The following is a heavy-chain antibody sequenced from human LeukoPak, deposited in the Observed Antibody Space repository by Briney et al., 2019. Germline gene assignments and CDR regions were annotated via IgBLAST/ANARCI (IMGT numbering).Heavy chain of an antibody. CDR1: GESVSSKNGA. D-gene: IGHD6-19*01. CDR2: TYYRSKWYT. V-gene: IGHV6-1*01. J-gene: IGHJ4*02. CDR3: ARDVGTSGWHTFDY. Sequence: SQTLSVTCDISGESVSSKNGAWNWIRQSSSRGLEWLGRTYYRSKWYTDYAVSMNGRITISPDTSKNQFSLQLNSVTPDDTAVYYCARDVGTSGWHTFDYWGQGTLVTVSS.